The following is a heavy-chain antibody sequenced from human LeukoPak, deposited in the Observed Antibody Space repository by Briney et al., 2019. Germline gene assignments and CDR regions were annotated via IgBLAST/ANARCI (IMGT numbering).Heavy chain of an antibody. CDR1: GFTFTSSA. V-gene: IGHV1-58*02. Sequence: ASVKVSCKASGFTFTSSAMQWVRQARGQRLEWIGWIVVGSGNTNYAQKFQERVTITRDMSTSTAYMELSSLRSEDTAVYYCASRKALTGYYINYYYGMDVWGQGTTVTVSS. D-gene: IGHD3-9*01. J-gene: IGHJ6*02. CDR2: IVVGSGNT. CDR3: ASRKALTGYYINYYYGMDV.